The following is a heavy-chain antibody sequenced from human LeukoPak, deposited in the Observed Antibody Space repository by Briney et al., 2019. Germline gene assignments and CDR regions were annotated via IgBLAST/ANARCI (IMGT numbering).Heavy chain of an antibody. V-gene: IGHV4-34*01. Sequence: PSETLSLTCAVYGGSFSGYYWSWIRQPPGKGLEWIGEINHSGSTNYNPSLKSRVTISVDTSKNQFSLKLSSVTAADTAVYYCVEGARGVIDGPYGMDVWGQGTTVTVSS. CDR1: GGSFSGYY. CDR2: INHSGST. J-gene: IGHJ6*02. D-gene: IGHD3-10*01. CDR3: VEGARGVIDGPYGMDV.